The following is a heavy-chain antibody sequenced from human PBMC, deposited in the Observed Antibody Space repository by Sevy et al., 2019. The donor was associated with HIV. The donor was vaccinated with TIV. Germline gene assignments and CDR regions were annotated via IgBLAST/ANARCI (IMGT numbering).Heavy chain of an antibody. CDR2: ISGSGGST. J-gene: IGHJ4*02. D-gene: IGHD3-10*01. Sequence: GGSLRLSCAASGFTFSSYAMSWVRQAPGKGLEWVSAISGSGGSTYYADSVKGRFTISRDNSKNTLYLQMNSLRAEDTAVYYYAKEVVKYYYGSGSTFDYWGQGTLVTVSS. CDR3: AKEVVKYYYGSGSTFDY. V-gene: IGHV3-23*01. CDR1: GFTFSSYA.